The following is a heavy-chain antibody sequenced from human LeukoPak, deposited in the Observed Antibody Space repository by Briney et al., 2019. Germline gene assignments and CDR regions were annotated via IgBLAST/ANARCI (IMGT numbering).Heavy chain of an antibody. V-gene: IGHV4-39*01. Sequence: SSETLSLTCTVSGGSISSSSYYWGWIRQPPGKGLEWIGSIYYSGSTYYNPSLKSRVTISVDTSKNQFSLKLSSVTAADTAVYYCASEGATPFDYWGQGTLVTVSS. CDR3: ASEGATPFDY. CDR2: IYYSGST. CDR1: GGSISSSSYY. J-gene: IGHJ4*02. D-gene: IGHD4-23*01.